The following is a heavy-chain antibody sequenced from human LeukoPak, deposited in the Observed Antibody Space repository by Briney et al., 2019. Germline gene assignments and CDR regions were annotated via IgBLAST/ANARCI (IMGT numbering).Heavy chain of an antibody. CDR2: FGGSGGTT. J-gene: IGHJ4*02. V-gene: IGHV3-23*01. D-gene: IGHD6-19*01. CDR3: AKGSTGWALSAFDY. CDR1: GFTFSSYA. Sequence: PGGSLRLSCAASGFTFSSYAMSWVRQAPGKGLEWLSAFGGSGGTTYYAYSMKGRFTISRDNSKNTLYLQVNSLRAEDTAVYYCAKGSTGWALSAFDYWGQGTLVTVSS.